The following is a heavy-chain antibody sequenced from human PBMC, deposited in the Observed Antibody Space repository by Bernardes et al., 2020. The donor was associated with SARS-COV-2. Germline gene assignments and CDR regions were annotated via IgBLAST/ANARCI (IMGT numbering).Heavy chain of an antibody. J-gene: IGHJ4*02. V-gene: IGHV3-21*01. CDR2: ISPSSTYI. D-gene: IGHD2-2*01. CDR3: ARAQLPNYYFDY. Sequence: GGSLRLSCAASGFPFSAYPMNWFRQAPGKGLEWVSSISPSSTYIYYAGSLKGRFTISRDNAKNSLYLQMNSLRAEDTAVYYCARAQLPNYYFDYWGQGTLVTVSS. CDR1: GFPFSAYP.